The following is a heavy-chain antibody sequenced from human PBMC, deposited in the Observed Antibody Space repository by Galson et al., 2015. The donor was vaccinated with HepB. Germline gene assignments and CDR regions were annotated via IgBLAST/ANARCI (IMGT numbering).Heavy chain of an antibody. J-gene: IGHJ4*02. CDR2: IYPGDSDT. V-gene: IGHV5-51*03. CDR3: ARLSYDGGKAWGYFDY. CDR1: GYSFPSYW. D-gene: IGHD4-23*01. Sequence: QSGAEVKKPGESLKISCKGSGYSFPSYWIGWVRQMPGKGLEWMGIIYPGDSDTRYSPSFQGQVTISADKSISTAYLQWSSLKASDTAMYYCARLSYDGGKAWGYFDYWGQGTLVTVSS.